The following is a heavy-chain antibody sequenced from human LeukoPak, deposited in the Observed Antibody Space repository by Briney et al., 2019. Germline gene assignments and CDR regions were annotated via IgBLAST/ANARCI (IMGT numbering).Heavy chain of an antibody. V-gene: IGHV3-23*01. CDR3: AKRGAYYYDSSGYSHFDY. D-gene: IGHD3-22*01. CDR2: NSGSGGST. J-gene: IGHJ4*02. Sequence: GGSLRLSCAASGFTFNTYAMSWVRQAPGKGLEWVSSNSGSGGSTYYADSVEGRFTISRDNSKNTLYLQMNSLRAEDTAVYYCAKRGAYYYDSSGYSHFDYWGQGTLVTVSS. CDR1: GFTFNTYA.